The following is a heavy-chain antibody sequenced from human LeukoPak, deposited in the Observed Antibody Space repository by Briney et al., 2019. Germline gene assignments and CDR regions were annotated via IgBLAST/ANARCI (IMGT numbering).Heavy chain of an antibody. J-gene: IGHJ5*02. Sequence: SETLSLTCTVSGYSISSGYYWGWIRQPPGKGLEWIGSIYHSGSTYYNPSLKSRVTISVDTSKNQFSLKLSSVTAADTAVYYCARSKDCSGGSCYGGVDPWGQGTLVTVSS. V-gene: IGHV4-38-2*02. CDR2: IYHSGST. CDR3: ARSKDCSGGSCYGGVDP. D-gene: IGHD2-15*01. CDR1: GYSISSGYY.